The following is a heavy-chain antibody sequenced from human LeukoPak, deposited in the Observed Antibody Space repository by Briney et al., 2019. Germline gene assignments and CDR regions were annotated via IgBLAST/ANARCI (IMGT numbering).Heavy chain of an antibody. D-gene: IGHD2-2*01. CDR2: IYYSGST. Sequence: SETLSLTCTVSGGSISSSSYYWGWIRQPPGKGLEWIGSIYYSGSTYYNPSLKSRVTISVDTSKNQFSLKLSSVTAADTAVYYCARIKGYCSSTSCYLFDYWGQGTPVTVSS. J-gene: IGHJ4*02. CDR3: ARIKGYCSSTSCYLFDY. V-gene: IGHV4-39*07. CDR1: GGSISSSSYY.